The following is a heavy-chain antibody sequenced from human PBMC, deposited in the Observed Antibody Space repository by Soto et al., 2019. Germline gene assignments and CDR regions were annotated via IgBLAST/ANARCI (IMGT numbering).Heavy chain of an antibody. V-gene: IGHV1-18*01. CDR3: ASVDRSGCTQNYCDY. J-gene: IGHJ4*02. CDR2: ISAFNGAT. Sequence: ASVKVSCKASGYTFTRYGISWVRQAPGQGLEWMGWISAFNGATNYAQKFQDRITMTTGTPTSTAYMELRSLRSHDTAMYYCASVDRSGCTQNYCDYQRKRPRVTASS. D-gene: IGHD6-19*01. CDR1: GYTFTRYG.